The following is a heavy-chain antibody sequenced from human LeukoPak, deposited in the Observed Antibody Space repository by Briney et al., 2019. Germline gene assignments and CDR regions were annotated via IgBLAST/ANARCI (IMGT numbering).Heavy chain of an antibody. CDR3: ARDILRGGHPLSYGSGRYYYYMDV. D-gene: IGHD3-10*01. V-gene: IGHV6-1*01. Sequence: SQTLSLTCAISGDSVSSNSAAWNWIRQSPSRGLEWLGRTYYRSKWYNDYAVSVKSRITINPDTSKNQFSLQLNSVTPEDTAVYYCARDILRGGHPLSYGSGRYYYYMDVWGKGTTVTVSS. CDR1: GDSVSSNSAA. J-gene: IGHJ6*03. CDR2: TYYRSKWYN.